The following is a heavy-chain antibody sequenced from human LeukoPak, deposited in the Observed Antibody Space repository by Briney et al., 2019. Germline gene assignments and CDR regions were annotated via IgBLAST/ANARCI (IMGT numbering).Heavy chain of an antibody. D-gene: IGHD1-26*01. CDR1: GYTFTSYY. CDR3: ARDLALVRDGGSFDYYYYMDV. CDR2: INPSGGST. Sequence: ASVKVSRKASGYTFTSYYMHWVRQAPGQGLEWMGIINPSGGSTSYAQKFQGRVTMTRDTSTSTVYMELSSLRSEDTAVYYCARDLALVRDGGSFDYYYYMDVWGKGTTVTVSS. V-gene: IGHV1-46*01. J-gene: IGHJ6*03.